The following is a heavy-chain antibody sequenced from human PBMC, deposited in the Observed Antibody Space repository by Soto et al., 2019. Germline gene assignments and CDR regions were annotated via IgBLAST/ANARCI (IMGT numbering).Heavy chain of an antibody. CDR2: ISGSGGST. Sequence: GGSLRLSCAASGFTFGSYAMSWVRQAPGKGLEWVSAISGSGGSTYYADSVKGRFTISRDNSKNTLYLQMNSLRAEDTAVYYCAIFRSGYYDFWSGYPPDWGQGTLVTVSS. D-gene: IGHD3-3*01. V-gene: IGHV3-23*01. J-gene: IGHJ4*02. CDR1: GFTFGSYA. CDR3: AIFRSGYYDFWSGYPPD.